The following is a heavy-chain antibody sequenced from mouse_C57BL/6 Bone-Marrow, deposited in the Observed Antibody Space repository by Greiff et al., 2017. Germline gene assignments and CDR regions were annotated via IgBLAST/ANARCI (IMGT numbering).Heavy chain of an antibody. CDR2: IDPENGDT. Sequence: EVKLVESGAELVRPGASVTLSCTASGFNIKDDYMHWVKQRPEQGLEWIGWIDPENGDTAYASKFPGKATITADTSSNTAYLQLSSLTSEDRAVYYCAFFSYYGRSYGYLDVWGTGTMVTVSS. D-gene: IGHD1-1*01. CDR1: GFNIKDDY. CDR3: AFFSYYGRSYGYLDV. J-gene: IGHJ1*03. V-gene: IGHV14-4*01.